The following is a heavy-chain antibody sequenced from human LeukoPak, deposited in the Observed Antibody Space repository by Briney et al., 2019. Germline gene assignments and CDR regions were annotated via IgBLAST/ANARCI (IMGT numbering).Heavy chain of an antibody. CDR3: ARAYYYDSTGYFEDEY. CDR2: INHSGRT. V-gene: IGHV4-34*01. J-gene: IGHJ4*02. D-gene: IGHD3-22*01. CDR1: GGSLSGYN. Sequence: PSETLSLTCAVHGGSLSGYNWFWIRQPPGKGLEWIGKINHSGRTNYNPSLKSRVTISIDKSENRFSVKLTSVTAADSAVYFCARAYYYDSTGYFEDEYWGQGTLVAVSS.